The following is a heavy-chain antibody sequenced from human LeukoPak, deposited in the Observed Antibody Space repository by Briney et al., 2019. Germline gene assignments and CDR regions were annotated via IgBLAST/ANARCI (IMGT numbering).Heavy chain of an antibody. CDR2: IIPMFAPA. CDR1: GGTFNSYA. J-gene: IGHJ5*02. Sequence: SVKVSCKASGGTFNSYAITWVRQAPGQGLEWMGGIIPMFAPARYAQNFQGRVTITTDESTSTAYMELSSLRSEDTAVYYCARGAHSGSFSSWFHPWGQGTLVTVSS. D-gene: IGHD3-10*01. V-gene: IGHV1-69*05. CDR3: ARGAHSGSFSSWFHP.